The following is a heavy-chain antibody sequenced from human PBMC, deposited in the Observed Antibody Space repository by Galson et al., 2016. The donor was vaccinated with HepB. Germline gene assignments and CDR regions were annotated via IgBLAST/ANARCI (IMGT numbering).Heavy chain of an antibody. J-gene: IGHJ3*02. CDR2: LYISGNT. CDR1: GGSINTGSYF. CDR3: ARVPCTSTTCNDDAFDI. Sequence: TLSLTCSVSGGSINTGSYFWSWIRQPAGKGLEWIGRLYISGNTDYNPPLKSRVTMSQDASRNQFSLKLTSVTAADTAVYFCARVPCTSTTCNDDAFDIWGQGTMVTVSS. V-gene: IGHV4-61*02. D-gene: IGHD2-2*01.